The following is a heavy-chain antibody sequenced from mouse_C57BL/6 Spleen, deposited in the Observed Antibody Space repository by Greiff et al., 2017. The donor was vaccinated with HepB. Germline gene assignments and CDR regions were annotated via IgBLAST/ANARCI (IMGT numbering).Heavy chain of an antibody. CDR2: IWSGGST. J-gene: IGHJ1*03. CDR3: ARKRYGSSYDWYFDV. CDR1: GFSLTSYG. V-gene: IGHV2-2*01. Sequence: QVQLQQSGPGLVQPSQSLSITCTVSGFSLTSYGVHWVRQSPGKGLEWLGVIWSGGSTDYNAAFISRLSISKDNSKSQVFFKMNSLQADDTAIYYCARKRYGSSYDWYFDVWGTGTTVTVSS. D-gene: IGHD1-1*01.